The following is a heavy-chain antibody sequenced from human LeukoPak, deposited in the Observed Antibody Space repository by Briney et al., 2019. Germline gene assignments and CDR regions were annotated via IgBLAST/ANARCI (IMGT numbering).Heavy chain of an antibody. D-gene: IGHD4-11*01. J-gene: IGHJ4*02. CDR2: IDSSSRYI. Sequence: GGSLRLSCAASGFTFSSYSMNWVRQAPAKGLEWVSCIDSSSRYIYYADSVKGRYTISRDNAKNSLYLQMNSLRAEDTAVYYCARDDLGGNYVFDYWGQGTLVTVSS. CDR1: GFTFSSYS. V-gene: IGHV3-21*01. CDR3: ARDDLGGNYVFDY.